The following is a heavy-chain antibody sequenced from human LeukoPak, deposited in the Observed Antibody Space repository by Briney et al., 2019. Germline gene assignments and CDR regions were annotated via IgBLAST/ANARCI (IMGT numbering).Heavy chain of an antibody. V-gene: IGHV3-21*01. J-gene: IGHJ4*02. D-gene: IGHD3-10*01. Sequence: GGSLRLSCAASGFIFSSYAMNWVRQAPGKGLEWVSSISSSSSYIYYADSVKGRFTISRDNAKNSLYLQMNSLRAEDTAVYYCARDDYYGSGSYDYWGQGTLVTVSS. CDR1: GFIFSSYA. CDR2: ISSSSSYI. CDR3: ARDDYYGSGSYDY.